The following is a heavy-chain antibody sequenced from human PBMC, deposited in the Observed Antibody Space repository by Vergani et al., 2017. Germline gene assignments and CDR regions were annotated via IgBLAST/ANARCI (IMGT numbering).Heavy chain of an antibody. CDR1: GGSISSGSYY. CDR2: IYTSGST. D-gene: IGHD6-19*01. Sequence: QLQLQESGPGLVKPSETLSLTCTVSGGSISSGSYYWSWIRQPAGKGLEWIGRIYTSGSTNYNPSLKSRVTISVDTSKNQFSLKLSSVTAADTAVYYCARGYSSGWGGFDPWGQGTLVTVSS. J-gene: IGHJ5*02. CDR3: ARGYSSGWGGFDP. V-gene: IGHV4-61*02.